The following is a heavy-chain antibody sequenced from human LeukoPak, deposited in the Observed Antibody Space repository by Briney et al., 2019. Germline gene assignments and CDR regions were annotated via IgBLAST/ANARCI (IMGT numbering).Heavy chain of an antibody. CDR3: ARGLAYDYVWGSYTPPGGY. V-gene: IGHV1-8*02. D-gene: IGHD3-16*01. CDR2: MNPNSGNT. J-gene: IGHJ4*02. CDR1: GYTFTGYY. Sequence: VASVKVSCKASGYTFTGYYMHWVRQATGQGLEWMGWMNPNSGNTGYAQKFQGRVTMTRNTSISTAYMELSSLRSEDTAVYYCARGLAYDYVWGSYTPPGGYWGQGTLVTVSS.